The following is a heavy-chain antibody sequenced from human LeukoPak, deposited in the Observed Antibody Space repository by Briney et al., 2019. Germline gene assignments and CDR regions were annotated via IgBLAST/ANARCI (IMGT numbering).Heavy chain of an antibody. CDR2: IYRGGST. CDR1: GFTVSSNC. CDR3: AREYYYDNSGYYFDS. J-gene: IGHJ4*02. Sequence: TGGSLRLSCAAPGFTVSSNCMRWVRQAPGKGLEWVSVIYRGGSTYYADSVKGRFTISRDHSKNTLYLQMNRLRADDTAVYYCAREYYYDNSGYYFDSWGQGTLVTVSS. V-gene: IGHV3-53*01. D-gene: IGHD3-22*01.